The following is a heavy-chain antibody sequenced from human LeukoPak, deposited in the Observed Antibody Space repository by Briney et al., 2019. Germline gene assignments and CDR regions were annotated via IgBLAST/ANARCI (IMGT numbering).Heavy chain of an antibody. D-gene: IGHD2-2*01. CDR1: GFTFSSYD. Sequence: GGSLRLSCAASGFTFSSYDMHWVRQATGKGLEWVSAIVTAGDTYYPGSVKGRFTISRENAKNSLYLQMNSLRAGDTAVYYCARTQLLSDAFDIWGQGTIVTVSS. J-gene: IGHJ3*02. V-gene: IGHV3-13*04. CDR2: IVTAGDT. CDR3: ARTQLLSDAFDI.